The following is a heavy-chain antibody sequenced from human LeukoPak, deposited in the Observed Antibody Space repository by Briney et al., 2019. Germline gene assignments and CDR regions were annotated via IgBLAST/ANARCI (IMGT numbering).Heavy chain of an antibody. J-gene: IGHJ5*02. CDR3: ARDLTGDQFFDP. CDR2: VYHSGIT. CDR1: GFSINMGYY. D-gene: IGHD7-27*01. Sequence: TSETLSLTCAVSGFSINMGYYWGWIRQPPGAGLEWIANVYHSGITNYTPSLKSRVTISVDTSKNQFSLKLSSVTTADTAVYYCARDLTGDQFFDPWGQGTLVTVSS. V-gene: IGHV4-38-2*02.